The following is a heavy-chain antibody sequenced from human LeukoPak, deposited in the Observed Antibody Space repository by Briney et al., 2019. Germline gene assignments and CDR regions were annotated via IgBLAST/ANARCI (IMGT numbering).Heavy chain of an antibody. Sequence: GGSLRLSCAASGFTFSSYAMSWVRQAPGKGLEWVSAISGSGGGTYYADSVKGRFTISRDNAKNTLYLQMNSLRAEDTAVYYCAKQLPMVVTLEYCQHWGQGTLVTVSS. J-gene: IGHJ1*01. D-gene: IGHD4-23*01. CDR3: AKQLPMVVTLEYCQH. CDR1: GFTFSSYA. CDR2: ISGSGGGT. V-gene: IGHV3-23*01.